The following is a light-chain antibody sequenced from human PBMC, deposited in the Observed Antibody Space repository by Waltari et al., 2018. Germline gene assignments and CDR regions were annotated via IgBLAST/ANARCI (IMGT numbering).Light chain of an antibody. J-gene: IGLJ2*01. V-gene: IGLV2-14*01. Sequence: QSALTQPASVSGSPGQSVTIFCAGTSNDVGGYNSVSWYQEHPGQAPRVIIYDGSDRPSWVSDRFSGSKSGNTASLTISGLQAEDEADYYCSSQSSNDVVLFGGGTKLTVL. CDR2: DGS. CDR1: SNDVGGYNS. CDR3: SSQSSNDVVL.